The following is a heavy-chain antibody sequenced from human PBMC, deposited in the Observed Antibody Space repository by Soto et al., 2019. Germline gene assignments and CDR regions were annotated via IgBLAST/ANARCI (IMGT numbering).Heavy chain of an antibody. J-gene: IGHJ4*02. Sequence: QVQLVQSGAEVKKPGSSVKVSCKASGGTFSSYTISWVRQAPGQGLEWMGRIIPILGIANYAQKFQCRVTITADKSTSTAYMELSSLRSEDTAVYYCARVWTTEPRFDYWGQGTLVTVSS. D-gene: IGHD4-17*01. V-gene: IGHV1-69*02. CDR3: ARVWTTEPRFDY. CDR2: IIPILGIA. CDR1: GGTFSSYT.